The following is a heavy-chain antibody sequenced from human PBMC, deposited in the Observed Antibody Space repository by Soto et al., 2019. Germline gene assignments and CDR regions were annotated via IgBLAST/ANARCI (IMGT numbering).Heavy chain of an antibody. J-gene: IGHJ4*02. Sequence: PLETLSLTCTVSGGSISINYYYWGWIRQPPGKGLEWIGSVYYSGSTYYNSSLKSRVTISVDTSQNRFSLRLRSVTAADTAVYYCATFLSYYYDTSGNPKDYWGQGTLVTVSS. CDR2: VYYSGST. D-gene: IGHD3-22*01. CDR3: ATFLSYYYDTSGNPKDY. CDR1: GGSISINYYY. V-gene: IGHV4-39*01.